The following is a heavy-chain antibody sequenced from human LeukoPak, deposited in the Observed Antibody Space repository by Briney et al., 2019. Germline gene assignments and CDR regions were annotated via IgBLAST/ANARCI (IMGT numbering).Heavy chain of an antibody. CDR2: IDWDDDK. D-gene: IGHD6-6*01. CDR1: GFSLSTSVMR. Sequence: ESGPALLKPTHTLTLTCTFSGFSLSTSVMRVRWIRQPPGKALECLARIDWDDDKFYSTSLKTRLTISKDTSKNQVVLTMTNMDPVDTARYYCARLGYSSSHYFDYWGQGTLVTVSS. J-gene: IGHJ4*02. CDR3: ARLGYSSSHYFDY. V-gene: IGHV2-70*04.